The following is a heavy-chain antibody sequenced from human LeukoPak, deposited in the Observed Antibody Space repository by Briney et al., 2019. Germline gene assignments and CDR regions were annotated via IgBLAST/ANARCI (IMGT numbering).Heavy chain of an antibody. V-gene: IGHV4-4*07. CDR3: ARASYSSGWYRAGLDY. D-gene: IGHD6-19*01. CDR2: MYTSGTT. Sequence: PSETLSLTCTVSGGSISTYYWSWIRQPAGKGLEWIGRMYTSGTTKYNPSLKSRVTMRVDTSNNQFSLKLSSVTAADTAVYYCARASYSSGWYRAGLDYWGQETLAPVSS. CDR1: GGSISTYY. J-gene: IGHJ4*02.